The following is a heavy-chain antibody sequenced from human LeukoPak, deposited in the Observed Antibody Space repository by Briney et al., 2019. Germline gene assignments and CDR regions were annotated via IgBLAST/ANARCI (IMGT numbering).Heavy chain of an antibody. Sequence: SETLSLTXTVSGGSISSGDYYWSWIRQPPGKGLEWIGNICYSGSTYYNPSLKSRVTISVDTSKNQFSLKLSSVTAADTAVYYCARIVGAGDAFDIWGQGTMVTVSS. V-gene: IGHV4-30-4*08. CDR1: GGSISSGDYY. CDR3: ARIVGAGDAFDI. D-gene: IGHD1-26*01. J-gene: IGHJ3*02. CDR2: ICYSGST.